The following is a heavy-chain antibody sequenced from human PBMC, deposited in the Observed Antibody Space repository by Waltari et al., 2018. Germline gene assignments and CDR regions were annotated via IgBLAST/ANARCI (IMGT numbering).Heavy chain of an antibody. D-gene: IGHD3-22*01. J-gene: IGHJ3*02. V-gene: IGHV1-46*01. CDR2: INPSGGST. Sequence: QVQLVQSGAEVKKPGASVKVSCKASGYTFTSYYMHWVRQAPGQGLEWMGIINPSGGSTSYAQKFQGRVTMTRDTSTSTVYMELSSLRSEDTAVYYCARESEYYDSSGFDAFDIWGQGTMVTVSS. CDR1: GYTFTSYY. CDR3: ARESEYYDSSGFDAFDI.